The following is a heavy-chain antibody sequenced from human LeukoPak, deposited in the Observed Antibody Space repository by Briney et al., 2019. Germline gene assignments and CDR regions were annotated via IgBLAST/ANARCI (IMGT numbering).Heavy chain of an antibody. Sequence: GGSLRLSCAASGFTFSTYDMHWVRQVPGKGLEWVSGIGTAGDTYYADSIKGRFTFSRENAKNSLFLQMNGLRVGDTAVYYCARGSYCSGGVCSPLGAFDIWGQGTVVTVSP. CDR1: GFTFSTYD. CDR2: IGTAGDT. CDR3: ARGSYCSGGVCSPLGAFDI. V-gene: IGHV3-13*01. J-gene: IGHJ3*02. D-gene: IGHD2-21*02.